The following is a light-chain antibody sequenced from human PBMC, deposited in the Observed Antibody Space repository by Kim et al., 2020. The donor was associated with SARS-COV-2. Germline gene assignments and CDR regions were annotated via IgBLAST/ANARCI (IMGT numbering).Light chain of an antibody. Sequence: GQRVPIPCSGSPANSGGNNVHWYQQLSGAAPKLLIYDNNRRPSGVPDRFSGSKSGSSASLAISGVQSDDEADYHCAAWDDSLNGVVFGGGTQLTVL. CDR1: PANSGGNN. J-gene: IGLJ2*01. CDR3: AAWDDSLNGVV. CDR2: DNN. V-gene: IGLV1-44*01.